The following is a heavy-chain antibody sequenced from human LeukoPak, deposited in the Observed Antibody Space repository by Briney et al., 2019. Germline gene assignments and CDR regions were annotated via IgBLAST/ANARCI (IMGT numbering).Heavy chain of an antibody. CDR2: VSDSGSGT. D-gene: IGHD6-19*01. CDR3: AKGKGSSGWYD. Sequence: GGSLRLSCAASGFTFSTYAMSWVRQAPGRGLEWVSAVSDSGSGTYYADSVKGRFTISRDNSKKTLYLQMTSLRAEDTALYYCAKGKGSSGWYDWGQGTLVTVSS. V-gene: IGHV3-23*01. CDR1: GFTFSTYA. J-gene: IGHJ4*02.